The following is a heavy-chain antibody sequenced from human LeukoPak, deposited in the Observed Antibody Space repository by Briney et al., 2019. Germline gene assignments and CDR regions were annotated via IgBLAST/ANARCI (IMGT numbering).Heavy chain of an antibody. CDR2: TSSSDAGT. V-gene: IGHV3-23*01. Sequence: GGSLRLSCTASGFTFGDYGMSWVRQAPGKGLEWVSATSSSDAGTYHADSVKGRFTISRDNAKNTLYLQMNSLRAEDTAVYYCARDWYHAIDYWGQGALVTVSS. J-gene: IGHJ4*02. D-gene: IGHD2-2*01. CDR1: GFTFGDYG. CDR3: ARDWYHAIDY.